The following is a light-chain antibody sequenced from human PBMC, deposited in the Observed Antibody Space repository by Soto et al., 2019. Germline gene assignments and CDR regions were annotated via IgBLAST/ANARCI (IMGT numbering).Light chain of an antibody. J-gene: IGKJ5*01. Sequence: EIVLTQSPATLSLAPGERATVSCRASQSVRSYLAWYQQKPGQAPRLLIYDASNRATGIPARFSGSGSGTDFTLTISSLEPEDFAVYYCQQRSNWPTFGQGTRLEIK. CDR3: QQRSNWPT. CDR2: DAS. CDR1: QSVRSY. V-gene: IGKV3-11*01.